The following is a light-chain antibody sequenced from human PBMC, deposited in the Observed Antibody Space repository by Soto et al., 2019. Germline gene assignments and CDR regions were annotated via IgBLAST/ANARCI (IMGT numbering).Light chain of an antibody. CDR3: HQYGSSPDT. CDR1: QSVSRRY. CDR2: DAS. J-gene: IGKJ5*01. V-gene: IGKV3D-20*01. Sequence: EIVLTQSPATLSLSPGERATLSCGASQSVSRRYLAWYQQKPGMAPRLLIYDASSRAAGIPERFSGSGSGTDCTLTISRLEPEDFEVYYCHQYGSSPDTFGQGTRLEIK.